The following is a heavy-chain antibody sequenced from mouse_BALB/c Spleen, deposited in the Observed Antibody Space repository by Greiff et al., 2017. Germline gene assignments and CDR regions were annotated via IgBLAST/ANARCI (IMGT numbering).Heavy chain of an antibody. CDR3: ARHYYYGSSYWYFDV. D-gene: IGHD1-1*01. V-gene: IGHV2-6-7*01. CDR2: IWGDGST. CDR1: GFSLTGYG. J-gene: IGHJ1*01. Sequence: QVQLKESGPGLVAPSQSLSITCTVSGFSLTGYGVNWVRQPPGKGLEWLGMIWGDGSTDYNSALKSRLSISKDNSKSQVFLKMNSLQTDDTAMYYCARHYYYGSSYWYFDVWGAGTTVTVSS.